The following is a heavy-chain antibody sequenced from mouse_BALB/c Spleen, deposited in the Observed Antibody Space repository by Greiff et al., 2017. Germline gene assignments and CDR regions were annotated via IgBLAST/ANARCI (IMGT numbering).Heavy chain of an antibody. CDR1: GFTFSSYA. CDR3: ARGYGSLLAWFAY. Sequence: EVQGVESGGGLVKPGGSLKLSCAASGFTFSSYAMSWVRQTPEKRLEWVASISSGGSTYYPDSVKGRFTISRDNARNILYLQMSSLRSEDTAMYYCARGYGSLLAWFAYWGQGTLVTVSA. CDR2: ISSGGST. V-gene: IGHV5-6-5*01. J-gene: IGHJ3*01. D-gene: IGHD1-1*01.